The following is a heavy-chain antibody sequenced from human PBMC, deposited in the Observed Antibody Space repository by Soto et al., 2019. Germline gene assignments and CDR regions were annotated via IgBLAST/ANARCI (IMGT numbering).Heavy chain of an antibody. CDR1: GGSIGSDGYY. Sequence: SETLSLTCTVSGGSIGSDGYYWSWIRQDPGKGLEWIGYIHYSGTTYYNPSLRSRITISVDTSKNQFSLNLFSVTAADTAIYYCARVDRYYYYGMDVWGHGTTVTVSS. D-gene: IGHD3-16*02. CDR3: ARVDRYYYYGMDV. V-gene: IGHV4-31*03. CDR2: IHYSGTT. J-gene: IGHJ6*02.